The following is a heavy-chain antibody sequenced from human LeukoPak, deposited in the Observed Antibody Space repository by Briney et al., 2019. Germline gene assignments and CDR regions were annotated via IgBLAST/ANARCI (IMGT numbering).Heavy chain of an antibody. CDR1: GFTFSDYY. D-gene: IGHD3-9*01. J-gene: IGHJ4*02. V-gene: IGHV3-11*01. CDR2: ISSSGSTI. Sequence: GGSLRLSCAASGFTFSDYYMSWIRQAPGKGLEWVSYISSSGSTIYYADSVKGRFTISRDNAKNSLYLQMNSLRAEDTAVYYCARLRYYDILTGPGTIFLHQYYFDYWGQGTLVTVSS. CDR3: ARLRYYDILTGPGTIFLHQYYFDY.